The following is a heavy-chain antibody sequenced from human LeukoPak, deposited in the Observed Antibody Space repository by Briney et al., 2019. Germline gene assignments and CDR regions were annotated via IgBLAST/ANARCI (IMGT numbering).Heavy chain of an antibody. Sequence: GGSLRLSCAASGFAFSNYAMSWVRQAPGKGLEWVAVIWYDGSNKYYADSVKGRFTISRDNSKNTLYLQMNSLRAEDTAVYYCARDRGHGGNSGYYYYGMDVWGQGTTVTVSS. CDR3: ARDRGHGGNSGYYYYGMDV. CDR2: IWYDGSNK. V-gene: IGHV3-33*08. J-gene: IGHJ6*02. D-gene: IGHD4-23*01. CDR1: GFAFSNYA.